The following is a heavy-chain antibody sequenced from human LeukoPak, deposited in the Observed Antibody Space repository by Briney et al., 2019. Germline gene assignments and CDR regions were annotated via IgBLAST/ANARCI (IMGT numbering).Heavy chain of an antibody. V-gene: IGHV4-4*07. CDR3: ARVITSGYSYYYYYMDF. CDR1: GGSISSYY. CDR2: IYTSGST. D-gene: IGHD3-22*01. Sequence: PSETLSLTCTVSGGSISSYYWSWIRQPAGKGLEWIGRIYTSGSTNYSPSLKSRVTIAVDTSKNQFSLRLTSVTAADTAVYYCARVITSGYSYYYYYMDFWGRGTTVTVSS. J-gene: IGHJ6*03.